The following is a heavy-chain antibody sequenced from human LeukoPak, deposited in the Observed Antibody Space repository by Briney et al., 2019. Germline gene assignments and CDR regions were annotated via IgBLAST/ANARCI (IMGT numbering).Heavy chain of an antibody. CDR3: ARAGDFWSGYNDY. CDR2: ISGSGGST. D-gene: IGHD3-3*01. CDR1: GFTFTIYA. J-gene: IGHJ4*02. V-gene: IGHV3-23*01. Sequence: PGGSLRLSCAASGFTFTIYAMSWVRQAPGKGLGWVSTISGSGGSTHYADSVKGRFTISRDNSKNTLYLQMGSLRAEDMAVYYCARAGDFWSGYNDYWGQGTLVTVSS.